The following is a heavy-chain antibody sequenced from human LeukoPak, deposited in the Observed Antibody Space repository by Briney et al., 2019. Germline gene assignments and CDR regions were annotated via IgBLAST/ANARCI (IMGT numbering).Heavy chain of an antibody. CDR1: GGSISSGSYY. Sequence: SQTLSLTCTVSGGSISSGSYYWSWIRQPAGKGLEWIGRIYTSGSTNYNPSLKSRVTISVDTSKNQFSLKLSPVTAADTAVYYCARVKYYDSSGYYYRRGYYFDYWGQGTLVTVSS. V-gene: IGHV4-61*02. J-gene: IGHJ4*02. CDR2: IYTSGST. D-gene: IGHD3-22*01. CDR3: ARVKYYDSSGYYYRRGYYFDY.